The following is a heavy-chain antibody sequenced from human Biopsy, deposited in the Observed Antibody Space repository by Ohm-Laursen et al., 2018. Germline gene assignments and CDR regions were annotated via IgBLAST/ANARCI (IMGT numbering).Heavy chain of an antibody. Sequence: SETLSLTCLVFGRTFSDYRWTWIRQPPGKGLEWIGQINQSGSTNYNPSLKSRVTISADASKYEFSLRLTSVTAADTAVYFCGNEVYGRDYWGLGARVTVSS. CDR3: GNEVYGRDY. CDR2: INQSGST. D-gene: IGHD4-17*01. CDR1: GRTFSDYR. J-gene: IGHJ4*02. V-gene: IGHV4-34*08.